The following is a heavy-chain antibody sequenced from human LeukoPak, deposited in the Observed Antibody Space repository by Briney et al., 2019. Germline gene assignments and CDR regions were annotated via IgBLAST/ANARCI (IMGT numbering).Heavy chain of an antibody. Sequence: GGSLRLSCAASGFTFDDYDMSWVRHAPGKGLEWVSGINWDGGSTGYADSVKGRFTISRDNAKKSLYLQMNSLRAEDTALYYCARVMAPYYYDSSGSYYFDYWGQGTLVTVSS. CDR2: INWDGGST. J-gene: IGHJ4*02. V-gene: IGHV3-20*04. D-gene: IGHD3-22*01. CDR1: GFTFDDYD. CDR3: ARVMAPYYYDSSGSYYFDY.